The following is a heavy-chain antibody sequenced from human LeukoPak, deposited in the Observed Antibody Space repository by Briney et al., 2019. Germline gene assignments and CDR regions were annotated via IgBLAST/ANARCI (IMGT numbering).Heavy chain of an antibody. CDR1: GDSISTSSYY. CDR3: ARTTEGYCRGRSCYSYYYYMDV. Sequence: PSETLSLTCSVSGDSISTSSYYWGWIRQPPGKGLEWIGTIYYSGSTYYNPSLTSRVTISVDTSKNQFSLKLSSVTAADTAVYYCARTTEGYCRGRSCYSYYYYMDVWGKGTTVTVSS. V-gene: IGHV4-39*07. CDR2: IYYSGST. J-gene: IGHJ6*03. D-gene: IGHD2-15*01.